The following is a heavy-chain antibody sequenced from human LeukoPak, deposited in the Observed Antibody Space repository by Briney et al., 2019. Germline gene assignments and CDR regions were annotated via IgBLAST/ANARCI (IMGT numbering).Heavy chain of an antibody. CDR2: INPNSGGT. CDR3: ARDFFDWLFIPGVGAFDI. CDR1: GYTFTSYD. V-gene: IGHV1-2*02. D-gene: IGHD3-9*01. J-gene: IGHJ3*02. Sequence: GASVKVSCKASGYTFTSYDINWVRQAPGQGLEWMGWINPNSGGTNYAQKFQGRVTMTRDTSISTAYMELSRLRSDDTAVYYCARDFFDWLFIPGVGAFDIWGQGTMVTVSS.